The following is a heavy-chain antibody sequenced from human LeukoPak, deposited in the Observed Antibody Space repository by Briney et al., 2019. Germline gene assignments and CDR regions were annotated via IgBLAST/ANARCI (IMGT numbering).Heavy chain of an antibody. V-gene: IGHV4-30-2*01. CDR2: IYHTGST. CDR3: ARGTLGYDY. D-gene: IGHD2-15*01. J-gene: IGHJ4*02. Sequence: PAETMSLTCALSGGSISSGCDACSWIRQPPGKGLEWFGYIYHTGSTHYNPSLKSPDTISVDRCKSQFSLKLSSVTAADTAVYYCARGTLGYDYWGERTLVTVSS. CDR1: GGSISSGCDA.